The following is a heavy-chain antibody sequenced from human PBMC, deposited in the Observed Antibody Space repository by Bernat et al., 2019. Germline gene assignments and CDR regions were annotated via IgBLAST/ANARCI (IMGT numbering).Heavy chain of an antibody. CDR3: AKGEAAARIGY. D-gene: IGHD6-13*01. J-gene: IGHJ4*02. V-gene: IGHV3-30*18. Sequence: QVQLVESGGGVVQPGRSLRLSCAASGFTFSSYGMHWVRQAPGKGLGWVAVISYDGSNKYYADSVKGRFTISRDNSKNTLYLQMNSLRAEDTAVYYCAKGEAAARIGYWGQGTLVTVSS. CDR2: ISYDGSNK. CDR1: GFTFSSYG.